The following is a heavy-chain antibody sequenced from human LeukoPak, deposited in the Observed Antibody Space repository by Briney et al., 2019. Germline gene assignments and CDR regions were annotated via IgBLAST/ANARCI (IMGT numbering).Heavy chain of an antibody. CDR1: GYTFTSYG. CDR2: ISAYNGNT. CDR3: AREHTDYYDSSGYYY. Sequence: GASVKVSCKASGYTFTSYGISWVRQAPGQGHEWMGWISAYNGNTNYAQKLQGRVTMTTDTSTSTAYMELRSLRSDDTAVYYCAREHTDYYDSSGYYYWGQGTLVTVSS. D-gene: IGHD3-22*01. J-gene: IGHJ4*02. V-gene: IGHV1-18*01.